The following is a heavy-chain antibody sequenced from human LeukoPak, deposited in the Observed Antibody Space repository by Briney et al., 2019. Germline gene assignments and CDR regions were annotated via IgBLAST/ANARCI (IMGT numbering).Heavy chain of an antibody. CDR3: ARWAEATHDY. J-gene: IGHJ4*02. CDR2: IIPILGIA. CDR1: GYTFTSYG. Sequence: SVKVSCKASGYTFTSYGISWVRQAPGQGLEWMGRIIPILGIANYAQKFQGRVTITADKSTSTAYMELSSLRSEDTAVYYCARWAEATHDYWGQGTLVTVSS. V-gene: IGHV1-69*04.